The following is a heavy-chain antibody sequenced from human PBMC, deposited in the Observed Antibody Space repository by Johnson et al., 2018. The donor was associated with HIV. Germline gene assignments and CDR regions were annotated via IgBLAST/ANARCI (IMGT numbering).Heavy chain of an antibody. CDR3: TRDRIQIWSYVGTFDI. D-gene: IGHD5-18*01. CDR2: MWYDGSQK. J-gene: IGHJ3*02. CDR1: GFTLSNYG. Sequence: QVQLVESGRGVVQPGRSLRLSCAASGFTLSNYGMHWVRQAPGKGLEWVAMMWYDGSQKGYAESVKGRFTISRDNSKNMVYLQMSSLRAEDTALYYCTRDRIQIWSYVGTFDIWGQGTMVTVSS. V-gene: IGHV3-30*19.